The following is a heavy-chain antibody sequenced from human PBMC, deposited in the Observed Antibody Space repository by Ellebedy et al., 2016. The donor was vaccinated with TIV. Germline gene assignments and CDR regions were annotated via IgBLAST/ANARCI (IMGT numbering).Heavy chain of an antibody. V-gene: IGHV3-9*01. D-gene: IGHD2-2*01. J-gene: IGHJ4*02. CDR3: AKAFCSSTSCYPDY. CDR1: GFTFDDYA. CDR2: ISWNSGSI. Sequence: SLKISCAASGFTFDDYAMHWVRQAPGKGLEWVSGISWNSGSIGYADSVKGRFTISRDNAKNSLYLQMNSLRAEDTALYYCAKAFCSSTSCYPDYWGQGTLVTVSS.